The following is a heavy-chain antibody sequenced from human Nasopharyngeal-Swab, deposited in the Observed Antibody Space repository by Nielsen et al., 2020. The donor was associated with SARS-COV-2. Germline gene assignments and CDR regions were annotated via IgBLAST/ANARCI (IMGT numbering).Heavy chain of an antibody. Sequence: SETLSLTCPVSGGSISSSSYYWVWIRQPPGKGLEWIGSIYYSGSTYYNPSLKSRVTISVDTSKNQFSLKLSSVTAADTAVYYCARGNSSSWYMYYFDYWGQGTLVTVSS. CDR2: IYYSGST. CDR1: GGSISSSSYY. J-gene: IGHJ4*02. CDR3: ARGNSSSWYMYYFDY. V-gene: IGHV4-39*01. D-gene: IGHD6-13*01.